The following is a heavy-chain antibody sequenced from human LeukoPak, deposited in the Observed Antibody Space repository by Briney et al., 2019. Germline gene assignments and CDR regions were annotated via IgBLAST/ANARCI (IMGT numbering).Heavy chain of an antibody. D-gene: IGHD3-9*01. CDR2: ISAYDGNT. CDR1: GYTFTNYG. J-gene: IGHJ5*02. Sequence: VASVKVSCKASGYTFTNYGINWVRQAPGQGLEWMGWISAYDGNTNYAQFFQGRVTMTTDTSTSTAYMNLRSLTSDDTAVYYCARDGGQSYDLLTGYYNNDWFDPWGQGTLVTVSS. V-gene: IGHV1-18*01. CDR3: ARDGGQSYDLLTGYYNNDWFDP.